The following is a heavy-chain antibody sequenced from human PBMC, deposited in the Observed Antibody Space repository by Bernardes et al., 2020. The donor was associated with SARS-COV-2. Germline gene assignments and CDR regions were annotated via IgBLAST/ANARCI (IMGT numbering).Heavy chain of an antibody. CDR2: IYYSGST. CDR1: GGSISSSSYY. CDR3: ARQHLGGVTIFGVVTTDRYFDS. D-gene: IGHD3-3*01. Sequence: SETLSLTCTVSGGSISSSSYYWGWIRQPPGKGLEWIGSIYYSGSTYYNPSLKSRVTISVDTSKNQFSLKLSSVTAADTAVYYCARQHLGGVTIFGVVTTDRYFDSWGQGTLVTVSS. J-gene: IGHJ4*02. V-gene: IGHV4-39*01.